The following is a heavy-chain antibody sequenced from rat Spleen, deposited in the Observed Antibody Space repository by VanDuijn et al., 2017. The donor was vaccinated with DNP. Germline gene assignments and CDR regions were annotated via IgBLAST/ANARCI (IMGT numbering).Heavy chain of an antibody. D-gene: IGHD4-3*01. CDR1: GFIFHDYW. CDR3: VRERSGVDY. Sequence: EVKLVESGGGLVQPGRSLKLSCTGSGFIFHDYWMGWVRQAPGKWLEWIGEINKDSRTKKYSPSLKDKFSISRDNAQNILFLQMSNLGSEDTATYYCVRERSGVDYWGQGVTVTVSS. V-gene: IGHV4-2*01. J-gene: IGHJ2*01. CDR2: INKDSRTK.